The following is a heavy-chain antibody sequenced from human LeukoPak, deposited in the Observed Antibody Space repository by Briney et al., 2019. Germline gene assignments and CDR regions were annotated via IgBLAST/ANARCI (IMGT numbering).Heavy chain of an antibody. CDR2: ISYDGSNK. D-gene: IGHD6-19*01. J-gene: IGHJ5*02. CDR1: GFTFSSYA. Sequence: GGSLRLSCAASGFTFSSYAMHWVRQAPGKGLEWVAVISYDGSNKYYADSVKGRFTISRDNSKNTLYLQMNSLRAEDTAVYYCAKEATSGWYTEENNWFDPWGQGTLVTVSS. CDR3: AKEATSGWYTEENNWFDP. V-gene: IGHV3-30*04.